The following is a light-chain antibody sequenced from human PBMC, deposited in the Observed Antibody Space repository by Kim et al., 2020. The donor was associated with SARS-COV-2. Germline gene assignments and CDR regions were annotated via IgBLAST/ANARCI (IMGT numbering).Light chain of an antibody. Sequence: QSALTQPPSVSGAPGQRVTISCTGSSSNIGAGFAVHWYQQLPGAAPKLLIYNNDNRPSGVPDRFSGARSGASASLTITGLQAEDEADYVCQSYDDSLSGSVFGGGTQLTVL. J-gene: IGLJ2*01. CDR2: NND. CDR1: SSNIGAGFA. CDR3: QSYDDSLSGSV. V-gene: IGLV1-40*01.